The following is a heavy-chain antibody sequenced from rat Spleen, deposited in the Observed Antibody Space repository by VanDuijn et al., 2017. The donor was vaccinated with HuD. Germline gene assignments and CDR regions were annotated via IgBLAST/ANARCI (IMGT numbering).Heavy chain of an antibody. CDR3: ASPPLLTTVATAY. Sequence: EVQLVETGGGLVQPGRSLKLSCVASGFTFSSYWMYWIRQAPGKGLEWVSSINTDGGSTYYPDSVKGRFTISRDNAENTVYLQMNSLRSEDTATYYCASPPLLTTVATAYWGQGTLVTVSS. V-gene: IGHV5-58*01. D-gene: IGHD1-3*01. J-gene: IGHJ3*01. CDR1: GFTFSSYW. CDR2: INTDGGST.